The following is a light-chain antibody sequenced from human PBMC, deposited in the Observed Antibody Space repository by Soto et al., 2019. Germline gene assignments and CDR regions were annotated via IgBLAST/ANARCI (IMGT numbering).Light chain of an antibody. V-gene: IGKV3-20*01. J-gene: IGKJ5*01. CDR3: QQYGSSAPIT. CDR2: GAS. Sequence: ERATLSCRAGKSVSSSYIAWYRQRPGQTPSLLIYGASTRATGIPDRFSGSGSGTHFTLTISRLEPEDFALYYCQQYGSSAPITFGQGTLLEL. CDR1: KSVSSSY.